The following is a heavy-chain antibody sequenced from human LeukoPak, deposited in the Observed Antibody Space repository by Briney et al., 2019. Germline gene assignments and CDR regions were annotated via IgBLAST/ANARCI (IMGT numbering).Heavy chain of an antibody. CDR1: GFTFSSYS. CDR3: ARDTAFYDSSGYYGTYYYYGMDV. CDR2: ISSSSSYI. Sequence: GGSLRLSCAASGFTFSSYSMNWVRQAPGKGLEWVSSISSSSSYIYYADSVKGRFTISRDNAKNSLCLQMNSLRAEDTAVYYCARDTAFYDSSGYYGTYYYYGMDVWGQGTTVIVSS. D-gene: IGHD3-22*01. V-gene: IGHV3-21*01. J-gene: IGHJ6*02.